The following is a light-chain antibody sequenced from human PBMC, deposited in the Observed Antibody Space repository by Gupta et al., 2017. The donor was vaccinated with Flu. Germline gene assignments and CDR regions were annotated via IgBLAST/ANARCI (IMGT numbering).Light chain of an antibody. V-gene: IGLV4-69*01. CDR3: QTWGTGIGV. CDR1: SGHSSDA. J-gene: IGLJ1*01. CDR2: LNSDGSH. Sequence: SGHSSDAIAWHQQQPEKGPRYLMKLNSDGSHSKGDGIPDRFSGSSSGAERYLTISSLQSEDEADYYCQTWGTGIGVFGTGTKVTVL.